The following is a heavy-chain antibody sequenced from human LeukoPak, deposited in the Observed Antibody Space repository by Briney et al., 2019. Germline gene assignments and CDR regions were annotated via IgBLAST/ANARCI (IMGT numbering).Heavy chain of an antibody. J-gene: IGHJ6*03. CDR3: ARPLDRYYYDSSGPYYYMDV. CDR1: GYTFTGYY. Sequence: ASVKVSCKASGYTFTGYYMHWVRQAPGQGLEWMGWSSAYNGNTSYAQKLQGRVTMTTDTSTSTAYMELRSLRSDDTAVYYCARPLDRYYYDSSGPYYYMDVWGKGTTVTVSS. CDR2: SSAYNGNT. V-gene: IGHV1-18*04. D-gene: IGHD3-22*01.